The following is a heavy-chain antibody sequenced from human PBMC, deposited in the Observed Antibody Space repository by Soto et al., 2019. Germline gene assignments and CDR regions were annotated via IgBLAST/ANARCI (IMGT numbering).Heavy chain of an antibody. J-gene: IGHJ5*02. Sequence: GASLKVSCKASGYTFTGYYMHWVRQAPGQGLEWMGWINPNSGGTNYAQKFQGWVTMTRDTSISTAYMELSRLRSDDTAVYYCARDRGDFWSGYRNWFDPWGQGTLVTVSS. CDR3: ARDRGDFWSGYRNWFDP. D-gene: IGHD3-3*01. CDR1: GYTFTGYY. CDR2: INPNSGGT. V-gene: IGHV1-2*04.